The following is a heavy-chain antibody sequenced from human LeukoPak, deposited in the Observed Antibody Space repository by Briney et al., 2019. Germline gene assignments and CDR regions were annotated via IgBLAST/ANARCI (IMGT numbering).Heavy chain of an antibody. D-gene: IGHD3-10*02. J-gene: IGHJ6*02. CDR1: GFTLNTYW. Sequence: PGGSLRLSCAASGFTLNTYWMNWVRQAPGKGLVWVSRINSDGSSLTYADSVKGRFTVSRDNAKNTLYLQMNSLRAEDTAVYYCTRDLRMDYYYVDYYYYSMDVWGQGTTVTVSS. CDR2: INSDGSSL. V-gene: IGHV3-74*03. CDR3: TRDLRMDYYYVDYYYYSMDV.